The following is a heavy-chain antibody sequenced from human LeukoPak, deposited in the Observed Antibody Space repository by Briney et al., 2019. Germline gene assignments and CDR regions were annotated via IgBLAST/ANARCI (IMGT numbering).Heavy chain of an antibody. V-gene: IGHV3-15*01. CDR1: GFTFSNAW. CDR2: IKSKTDGGTT. J-gene: IGHJ4*02. Sequence: GGSLRLSCAASGFTFSNAWMSWVRQAPGKGLEWVGRIKSKTDGGTTDYAAPVKGRFTISRDDSKNTLYLQMNSLRAEDTAVYYCARGEASYPRLPDYWGQGTLVTVSS. CDR3: ARGEASYPRLPDY.